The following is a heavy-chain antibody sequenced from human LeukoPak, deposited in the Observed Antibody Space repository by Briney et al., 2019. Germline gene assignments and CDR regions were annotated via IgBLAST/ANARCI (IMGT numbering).Heavy chain of an antibody. D-gene: IGHD5-18*01. V-gene: IGHV3-33*01. J-gene: IGHJ4*02. Sequence: WRSLRLSCAASGFTFSSYGMHWVRQAPGKGLEWVAVVWYDGSNKYYADSVKGRFTISRDNSKNTLYLQMNSLRAEDTAVYYCARDPPGVDTAMRFDYWGQGTLVTVSS. CDR2: VWYDGSNK. CDR1: GFTFSSYG. CDR3: ARDPPGVDTAMRFDY.